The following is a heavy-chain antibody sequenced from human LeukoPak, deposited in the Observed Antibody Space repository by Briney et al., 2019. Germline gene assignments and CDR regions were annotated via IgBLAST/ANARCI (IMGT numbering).Heavy chain of an antibody. V-gene: IGHV4-39*07. D-gene: IGHD6-13*01. J-gene: IGHJ3*02. CDR2: IYYSGTT. Sequence: PSETLSLTCTVSGDSMSSTSYYWAWIRQPPGKGLEWIGTIYYSGTTYYNPSLKSRVTISVDTSKNQFSLKLSSVTAADTAVYYCARGLRGIARRAFDIWGQGTMVTVSS. CDR1: GDSMSSTSYY. CDR3: ARGLRGIARRAFDI.